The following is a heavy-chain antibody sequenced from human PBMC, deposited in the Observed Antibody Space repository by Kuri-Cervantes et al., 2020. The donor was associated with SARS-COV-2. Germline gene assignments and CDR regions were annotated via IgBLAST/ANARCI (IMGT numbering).Heavy chain of an antibody. V-gene: IGHV1-2*02. CDR2: INPNSGGT. Sequence: ASVKVSCKASGYTFTGYYMHWVRQAPGQGLEWMGWINPNSGGTNYAQKFQGRVTMTRDTSISTAYMELSRLRSDDTAVYYCARDVCGGGSCYHHYMDVWGKGTTVTVSS. CDR1: GYTFTGYY. CDR3: ARDVCGGGSCYHHYMDV. J-gene: IGHJ6*03. D-gene: IGHD2-15*01.